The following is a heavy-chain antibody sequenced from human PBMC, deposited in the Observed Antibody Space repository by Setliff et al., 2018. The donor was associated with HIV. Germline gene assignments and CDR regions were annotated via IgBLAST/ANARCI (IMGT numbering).Heavy chain of an antibody. CDR2: LSSNGNT. Sequence: ETLSLTCTVSGGFLSRSTYYWGWIRQPPGKGLEWIGALSSNGNTYYNPSLKSRVTISLDTARNQFSLELTSVTATDTAVYYCARDRRDDYYLTAYFDSLGQGTVVTVSS. V-gene: IGHV4-39*07. D-gene: IGHD1-26*01. CDR3: ARDRRDDYYLTAYFDS. CDR1: GGFLSRSTYY. J-gene: IGHJ4*02.